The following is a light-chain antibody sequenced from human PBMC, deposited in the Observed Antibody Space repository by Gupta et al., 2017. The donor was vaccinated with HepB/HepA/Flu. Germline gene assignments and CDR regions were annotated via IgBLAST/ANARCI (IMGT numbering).Light chain of an antibody. CDR1: QNIRTS. V-gene: IGKV3-11*01. Sequence: EIVLTQSPATLALSPGERVALSCRASQNIRTSLAWYQHKPGQAPRLLIHDVYNRATGVPARFAGSGSGTNFTLAISSLEPEDFAVYYCQQRNTWPRTFGQGTKVEI. J-gene: IGKJ1*01. CDR3: QQRNTWPRT. CDR2: DVY.